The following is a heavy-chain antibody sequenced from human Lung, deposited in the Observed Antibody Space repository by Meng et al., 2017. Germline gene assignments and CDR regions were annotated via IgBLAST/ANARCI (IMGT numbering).Heavy chain of an antibody. V-gene: IGHV3-11*04. CDR1: GFTVSDYY. CDR3: ARDLAWVLFDY. J-gene: IGHJ4*02. D-gene: IGHD3-3*01. Sequence: VQLGESGGGLVKPGGSLRLTCAASGFTVSDYYMSWISQAPGKGLEWVSYISSSGSTIYYADSVKGRFTVSRDNAKNTLYLQMNSLGADDTAVYYCARDLAWVLFDYWGQGALVTVSS. CDR2: ISSSGSTI.